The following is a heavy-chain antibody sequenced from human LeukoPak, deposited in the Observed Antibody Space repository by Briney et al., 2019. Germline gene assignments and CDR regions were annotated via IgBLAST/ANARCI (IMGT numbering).Heavy chain of an antibody. V-gene: IGHV3-48*01. D-gene: IGHD5-24*01. CDR2: ISSSSSTI. Sequence: GGSLRLSCAASGFTFSSYSMNWVRQAPGKGLEWVSYISSSSSTIYYADSVKGRFTISRDNAKNSVYLQINSLRAEVTGVYYCASRDGYKPDWGQGTLVTVSS. CDR1: GFTFSSYS. J-gene: IGHJ4*02. CDR3: ASRDGYKPD.